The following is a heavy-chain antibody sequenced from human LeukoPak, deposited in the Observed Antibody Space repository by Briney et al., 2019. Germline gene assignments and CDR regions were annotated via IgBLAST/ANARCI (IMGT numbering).Heavy chain of an antibody. CDR1: GYTFTGYY. J-gene: IGHJ4*02. CDR3: ARLPPVAGYYFDY. V-gene: IGHV1-2*06. CDR2: INPNSGGT. Sequence: ASVKVSCKASGYTFTGYYMHWVRQAPGQGLEWMGRINPNSGGTNYAQKFQGRVTMTRDTSISTAYMELSGLRSDDTAVYYCARLPPVAGYYFDYWGQGTLVTVSS. D-gene: IGHD6-19*01.